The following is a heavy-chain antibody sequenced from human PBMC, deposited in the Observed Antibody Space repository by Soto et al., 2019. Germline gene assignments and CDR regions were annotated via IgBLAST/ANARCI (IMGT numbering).Heavy chain of an antibody. J-gene: IGHJ3*02. V-gene: IGHV3-30-3*01. CDR1: GFTFSSYA. CDR2: ISYDGSNK. CDR3: ARATVGYSYGYDAFDI. D-gene: IGHD5-18*01. Sequence: LRLSCAASGFTFSSYAMHWVRQAPGKGLEWVAVISYDGSNKYYADSVKGRFTISRDNSKNTLYLQMNSLRAEDTAVYYCARATVGYSYGYDAFDIWGQGTMVTVSS.